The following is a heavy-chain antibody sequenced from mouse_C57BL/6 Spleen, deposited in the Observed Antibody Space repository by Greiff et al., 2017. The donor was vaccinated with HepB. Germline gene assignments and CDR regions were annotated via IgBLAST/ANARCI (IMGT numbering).Heavy chain of an antibody. CDR3: TRGGGYDDWYFDV. CDR1: GYTFTDYE. D-gene: IGHD2-2*01. Sequence: QVQLQQSGAELVRPGASVTLSCKASGYTFTDYEMHWVKQTPVHGLEWIGAIDPETGGTAYNQKFKGKAILTADKSSSTAYMELRSLTSEDSAVYYCTRGGGYDDWYFDVWGTGTTVTVSS. V-gene: IGHV1-15*01. J-gene: IGHJ1*03. CDR2: IDPETGGT.